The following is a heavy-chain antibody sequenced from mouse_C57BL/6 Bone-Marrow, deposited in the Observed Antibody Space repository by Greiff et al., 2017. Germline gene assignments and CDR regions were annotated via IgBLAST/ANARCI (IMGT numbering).Heavy chain of an antibody. V-gene: IGHV1-69*01. CDR2: IDPSDSYT. J-gene: IGHJ3*01. CDR3: AREGGYDYDVTWFAY. D-gene: IGHD2-4*01. CDR1: GSTFPSYW. Sequence: FQLQQSGAELVMPGASVKLSCKASGSTFPSYWMHWVKQRPGQGLEWIGEIDPSDSYTNYNQKFKGKSTLTVDKPSSTAYMQLSSLTSEDSAVYYCAREGGYDYDVTWFAYWGQGTRVTVSA.